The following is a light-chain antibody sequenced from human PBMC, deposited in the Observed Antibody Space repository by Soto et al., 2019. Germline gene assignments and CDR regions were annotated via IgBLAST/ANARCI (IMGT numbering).Light chain of an antibody. CDR2: AAS. CDR3: QKYDSVPWT. J-gene: IGKJ1*01. V-gene: IGKV1-27*01. CDR1: QGIGNN. Sequence: DIQMTQSPSSLPASVGDRVTITCRASQGIGNNLAWYQQKTGKVPNLLIYAASTLHSGVPSRFSGSGSGTDFTLTISSLQPEDVATYYCQKYDSVPWTFGQGTKV.